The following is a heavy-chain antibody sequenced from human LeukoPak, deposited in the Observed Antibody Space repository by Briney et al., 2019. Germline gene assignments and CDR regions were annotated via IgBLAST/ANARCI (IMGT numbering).Heavy chain of an antibody. V-gene: IGHV3-23*01. Sequence: GGTLRLSCAGSGFPFSSHGMNWVRQAPGKGLEWVSGISPGGGPTYYADSVRGRFTISRDDSKNTLYLQMNSLRAEDTAVYYCAKAPSDGDTKYIYYFDYWGQGTLVTVSS. CDR2: ISPGGGPT. CDR1: GFPFSSHG. D-gene: IGHD3-10*01. CDR3: AKAPSDGDTKYIYYFDY. J-gene: IGHJ4*02.